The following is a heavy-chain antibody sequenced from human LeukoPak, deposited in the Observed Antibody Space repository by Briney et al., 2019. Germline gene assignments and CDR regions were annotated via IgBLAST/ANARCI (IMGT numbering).Heavy chain of an antibody. CDR3: AGSLGAQEFDY. CDR2: IIPIFGTA. D-gene: IGHD1-26*01. V-gene: IGHV1-69*05. J-gene: IGHJ4*02. Sequence: SVKVSCKASGGTFSSYAISWVRQAPGQGLEWMGGIIPIFGTANYAQKFQGRVTITTDESTSTDYMELSSLRSEDTAVYYCAGSLGAQEFDYWGQGTLVTVSS. CDR1: GGTFSSYA.